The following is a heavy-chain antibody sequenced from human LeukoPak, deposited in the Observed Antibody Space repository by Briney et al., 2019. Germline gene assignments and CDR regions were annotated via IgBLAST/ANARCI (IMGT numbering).Heavy chain of an antibody. CDR1: GYTFTSYA. V-gene: IGHV7-4-1*02. J-gene: IGHJ5*02. CDR2: INTNTGNP. CDR3: ARGGPTNWNDNWFDP. D-gene: IGHD1-1*01. Sequence: ASVKVSCKASGYTFTSYAMNWVRQAPGQGLEWMGWINTNTGNPTYAQGFTGRFVFSLDTSVSTAYLQTSSLKAEDTAVYYCARGGPTNWNDNWFDPWGQGTLVTVSS.